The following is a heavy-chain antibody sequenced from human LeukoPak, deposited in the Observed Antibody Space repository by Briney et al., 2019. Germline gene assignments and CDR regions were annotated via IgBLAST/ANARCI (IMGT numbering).Heavy chain of an antibody. CDR1: GDSVSSNSAA. D-gene: IGHD3-3*02. J-gene: IGHJ6*02. Sequence: SQTLSLTCAISGDSVSSNSAAWNWIRQSPSRGLEWLERTYFRSKWYNDFAPALTSRIIISPDTSKNQFSLQLNSVTPEDTAVYYCARGRPAFYGMDVWGQGTTVTVSS. V-gene: IGHV6-1*01. CDR2: TYFRSKWYN. CDR3: ARGRPAFYGMDV.